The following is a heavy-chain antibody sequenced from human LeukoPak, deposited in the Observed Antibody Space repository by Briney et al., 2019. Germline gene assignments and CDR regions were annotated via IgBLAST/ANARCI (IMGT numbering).Heavy chain of an antibody. CDR3: GKGSSTSGCPDY. Sequence: GGSLRLSCAASGFSFNSYGMHWVRQAPGKGLDWVAFIRYDGSIKHYADSVKGRFTISRDNSKNTVSLQMNSLRPEDTAVYYCGKGSSTSGCPDYWGQGTLVSVSS. CDR1: GFSFNSYG. CDR2: IRYDGSIK. V-gene: IGHV3-30*02. J-gene: IGHJ4*02. D-gene: IGHD6-19*01.